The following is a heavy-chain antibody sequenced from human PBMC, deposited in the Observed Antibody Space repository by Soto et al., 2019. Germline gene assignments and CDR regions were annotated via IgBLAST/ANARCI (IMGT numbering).Heavy chain of an antibody. J-gene: IGHJ4*02. Sequence: VGSLRLCWAALEVNFRGHGMHWVRQAPGKGLDWVAVISYDGTNKFCADSVKGRFTMSRDNSKNTLYLQMNSLRAEDTAIYYCVRDDIGLGIDYWGLGTLVTVYS. CDR2: ISYDGTNK. D-gene: IGHD1-26*01. CDR1: EVNFRGHG. CDR3: VRDDIGLGIDY. V-gene: IGHV3-30-3*01.